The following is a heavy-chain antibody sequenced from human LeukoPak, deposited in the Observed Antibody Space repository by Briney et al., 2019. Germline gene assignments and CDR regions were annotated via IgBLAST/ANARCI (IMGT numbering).Heavy chain of an antibody. D-gene: IGHD1-1*01. CDR1: GFTFTNFW. CDR2: IHPEGNEK. J-gene: IGHJ4*02. Sequence: PGGSLRLSCAVSGFTFTNFWVSWVRQAPGRGLEWVANIHPEGNEKYHVESVKGRFTISRDNTKNLLFLQMDGLRVEDTAVYYCARGDDSSGDHWGQGTLATVSS. CDR3: ARGDDSSGDH. V-gene: IGHV3-7*04.